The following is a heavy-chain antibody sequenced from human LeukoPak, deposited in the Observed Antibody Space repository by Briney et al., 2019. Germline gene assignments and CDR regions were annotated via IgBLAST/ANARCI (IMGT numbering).Heavy chain of an antibody. V-gene: IGHV1-2*02. Sequence: ASVKVSCKASGYTFTGYYMHWVRQAPGQGLEWMGWINPNSGGTNYAQKFQGRVTMTRDTSISTAYMELSRLRSDDTAVYYCARDFADIVVVPGYGMDVWGRGTTVTASS. J-gene: IGHJ6*02. D-gene: IGHD2-2*01. CDR3: ARDFADIVVVPGYGMDV. CDR1: GYTFTGYY. CDR2: INPNSGGT.